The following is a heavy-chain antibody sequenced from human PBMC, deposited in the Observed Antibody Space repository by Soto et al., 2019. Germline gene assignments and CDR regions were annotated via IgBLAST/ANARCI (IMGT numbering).Heavy chain of an antibody. CDR2: INSDGSST. J-gene: IGHJ5*02. V-gene: IGHV3-74*01. D-gene: IGHD7-27*01. CDR3: ARDTGDTWFDP. Sequence: GGSLRLSCEGSGFIFSSYWMHWVRQAPGKGQAWVSRINSDGSSTSYADSVKGRFTISRDNAKNTLYLQVNSLRAEDTAVYYCARDTGDTWFDPWGQGTLVTVSS. CDR1: GFIFSSYW.